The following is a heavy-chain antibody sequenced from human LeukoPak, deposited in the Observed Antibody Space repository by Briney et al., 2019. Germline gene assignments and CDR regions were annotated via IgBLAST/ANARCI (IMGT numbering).Heavy chain of an antibody. V-gene: IGHV3-23*01. J-gene: IGHJ4*02. CDR3: AKDCRGYYDSSGYSPY. Sequence: GGSLRLSCAASGFTFSSYAMSWVRQAPGKGLEWVSAISGSGGSTYYADSVKGRFTISRDNSKNTLYLQMNSLRAEDTAVYYCAKDCRGYYDSSGYSPYWGQGTLVTVSS. CDR1: GFTFSSYA. D-gene: IGHD3-22*01. CDR2: ISGSGGST.